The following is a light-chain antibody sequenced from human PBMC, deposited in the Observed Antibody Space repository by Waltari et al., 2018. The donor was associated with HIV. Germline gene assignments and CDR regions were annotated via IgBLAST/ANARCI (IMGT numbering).Light chain of an antibody. J-gene: IGLJ3*02. Sequence: SYELTQPPSVSVSPGQTARITCSGDALPKQYAYWYQQKPGQAPMLIIYKDSERPSGIPGRIAGSSSGTVVTLTIGEVQAEDEADYYCQSVDNSGTFWVFGGGTKLTVL. V-gene: IGLV3-25*03. CDR2: KDS. CDR1: ALPKQY. CDR3: QSVDNSGTFWV.